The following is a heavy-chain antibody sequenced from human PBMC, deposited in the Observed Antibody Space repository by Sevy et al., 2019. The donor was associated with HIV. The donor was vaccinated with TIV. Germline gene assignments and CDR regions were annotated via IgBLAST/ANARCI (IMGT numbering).Heavy chain of an antibody. J-gene: IGHJ6*02. CDR1: GFSFSSYA. V-gene: IGHV3-30*04. CDR2: ISYDGSNK. Sequence: GGSLRLSCAASGFSFSSYAMHWVRRAPGKGLEWVAEISYDGSNKYYADSVKGRFTISRDNSKNTLYLQMNSLRAEDTAVYFCSREDYYFIMDVWGQGTTVTVSS. CDR3: SREDYYFIMDV.